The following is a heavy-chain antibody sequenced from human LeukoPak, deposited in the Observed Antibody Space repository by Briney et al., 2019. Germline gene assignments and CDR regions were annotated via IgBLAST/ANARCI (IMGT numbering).Heavy chain of an antibody. V-gene: IGHV3-48*02. J-gene: IGHJ4*02. Sequence: GGSLRLSCAASGFTFSSYSMNWVRQAPGKGLEWVSYISSSSSTIYYADSVKGRFTISRDNAKNSLYLQMNSLRDEDTAVYYCARDPPGIAAAGNQFDYWGQGTLVTVSS. D-gene: IGHD6-13*01. CDR1: GFTFSSYS. CDR2: ISSSSSTI. CDR3: ARDPPGIAAAGNQFDY.